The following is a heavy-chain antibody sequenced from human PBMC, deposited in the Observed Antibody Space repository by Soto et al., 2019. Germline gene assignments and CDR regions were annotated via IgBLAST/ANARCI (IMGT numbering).Heavy chain of an antibody. CDR2: ISGSGGST. D-gene: IGHD3-16*01. V-gene: IGHV3-23*01. CDR3: AKGVVMITPYYFDY. CDR1: GFTFSSYA. Sequence: PGGSLRLSCASSGFTFSSYAMSLVRQAPGKGLEWVSAISGSGGSTYYADSVKGRFTISRDNSKNTLYLQMNSLRAEDTAVYYCAKGVVMITPYYFDYWGQGTLVTVSS. J-gene: IGHJ4*02.